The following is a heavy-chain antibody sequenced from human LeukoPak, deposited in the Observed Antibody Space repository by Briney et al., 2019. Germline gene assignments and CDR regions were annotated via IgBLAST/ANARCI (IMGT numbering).Heavy chain of an antibody. CDR1: GFTFSTSA. CDR2: IYSSSSYI. V-gene: IGHV3-21*01. J-gene: IGHJ4*02. CDR3: ARELYGSGSYDY. Sequence: PGGSLRLSCSASGFTFSTSAMHWVRQAPGKGLEWVSCIYSSSSYIYYADSVRGRFTISRDNAKNSLYMEMKSLRAEDTAVYYCARELYGSGSYDYWGQGTLVTVSS. D-gene: IGHD3-10*01.